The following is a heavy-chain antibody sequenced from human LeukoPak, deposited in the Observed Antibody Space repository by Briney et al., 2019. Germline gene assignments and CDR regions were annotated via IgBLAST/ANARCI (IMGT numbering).Heavy chain of an antibody. CDR3: VYRGGLKVRYGFAF. Sequence: SGPTLVNPTQTLTLTCTFSGFSLSTSGVGVGWIRQPPGKSLEWLALIYWNDDKHYSPSLKSRLTITKDTSKNQVVLTMTNMDPVDTATYYCVYRGGLKVRYGFAFWGQGTMVTVSS. CDR2: IYWNDDK. D-gene: IGHD3-16*02. J-gene: IGHJ3*01. CDR1: GFSLSTSGVG. V-gene: IGHV2-5*01.